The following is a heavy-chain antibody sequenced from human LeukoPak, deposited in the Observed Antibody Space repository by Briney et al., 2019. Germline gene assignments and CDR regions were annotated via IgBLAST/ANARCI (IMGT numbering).Heavy chain of an antibody. D-gene: IGHD6-13*01. CDR1: GFTLSSYW. CDR2: INRAGSVI. Sequence: GGSLRPSCAASGFTLSSYWLHWVRQPPGKGLAWGSPINRAGSVINYVDSVKGRFTVSRDNANNTVYLQMNSLRAEDTAVYYCARGYTSSYNWFVPWGQGTLVTVSS. J-gene: IGHJ5*02. V-gene: IGHV3-74*01. CDR3: ARGYTSSYNWFVP.